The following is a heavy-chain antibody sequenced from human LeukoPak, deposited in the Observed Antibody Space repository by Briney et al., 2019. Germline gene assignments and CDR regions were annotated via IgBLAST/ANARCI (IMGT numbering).Heavy chain of an antibody. CDR2: IKQDGSKK. CDR1: GFTLSIAW. Sequence: GGSLRLSCAASGFTLSIAWMTWVRQAPGKGLEWVANIKQDGSKKSYVDSVKGRFTISRDNAKNSLYLQMNSLRAEDTAIYYCTRVGYIDEGIDYWGQGTLVTVSS. V-gene: IGHV3-7*04. CDR3: TRVGYIDEGIDY. D-gene: IGHD5-24*01. J-gene: IGHJ4*02.